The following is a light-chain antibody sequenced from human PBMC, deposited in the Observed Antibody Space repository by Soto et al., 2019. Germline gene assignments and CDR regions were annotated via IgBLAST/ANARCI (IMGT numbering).Light chain of an antibody. Sequence: EIVLTQSPATLSLSPGERATLSCRARQSISSHLAWYQQKPGQAPRLLIYGASNRATGIPARFSGSGSGTDFTLTISSLEPEDFAVYYCQQRINWPLTFGGGTKVEIK. CDR1: QSISSH. CDR3: QQRINWPLT. J-gene: IGKJ4*01. V-gene: IGKV3-11*01. CDR2: GAS.